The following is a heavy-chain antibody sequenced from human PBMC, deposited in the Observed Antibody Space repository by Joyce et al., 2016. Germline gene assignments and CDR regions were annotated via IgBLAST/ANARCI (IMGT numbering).Heavy chain of an antibody. D-gene: IGHD2-2*01. V-gene: IGHV3-30*02. J-gene: IGHJ4*02. CDR2: SEYHGTDE. CDR3: VKAQDRASWPYFDF. CDR1: GVTVSDYG. Sequence: QVEESGGGVVQPGGSLSLSCTASGVTVSDYGMHWVRQAPGKGLEWVSFSEYHGTDEYYAVPVKGRFTVSRDNSKNALYLQMNSLRVEDTALYFCVKAQDRASWPYFDFWGQGTLVTVSS.